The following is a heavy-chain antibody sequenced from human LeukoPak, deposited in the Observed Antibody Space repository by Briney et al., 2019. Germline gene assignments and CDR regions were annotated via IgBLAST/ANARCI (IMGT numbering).Heavy chain of an antibody. J-gene: IGHJ4*02. V-gene: IGHV3-48*02. CDR2: ISDTGHAI. CDR3: ARDGYPGGDY. Sequence: GGSLRLSCAASGFTFSDYSMDWVRQAPGEGLEWGSYISDTGHAIYYADSGNGRFIISRNNAKNSLYPPMNSLRDQDPAVYYCARDGYPGGDYWGQGTLVTVSS. D-gene: IGHD3-22*01. CDR1: GFTFSDYS.